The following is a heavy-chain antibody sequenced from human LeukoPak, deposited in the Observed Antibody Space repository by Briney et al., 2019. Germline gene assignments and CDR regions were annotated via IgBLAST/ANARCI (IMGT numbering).Heavy chain of an antibody. D-gene: IGHD6-13*01. CDR3: ARGGSSWYKNWFDP. J-gene: IGHJ5*02. CDR2: VSAYADDT. CDR1: GYTFTNYG. V-gene: IGHV1-18*01. Sequence: GASVKVSCKASGYTFTNYGISWVRQAPGQGLEWMGWVSAYADDTNYVQKFRGRITMTTDTSTSTAYMELRSLRSDDTAVYYCARGGSSWYKNWFDPWGQGTLVTVSS.